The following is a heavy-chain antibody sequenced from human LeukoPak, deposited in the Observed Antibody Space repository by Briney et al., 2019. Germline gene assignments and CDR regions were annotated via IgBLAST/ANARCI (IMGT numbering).Heavy chain of an antibody. CDR3: ARDIEAPGIAFDI. Sequence: GGSLRLSCAASGFTFSSYWMNWVRQVPGKGLEWVANIKQDGSEKYYVDSVKGRFTISRDNAKNSLYLQMNSLRAEDTAVYYCARDIEAPGIAFDIWGQGTMVTVSS. CDR1: GFTFSSYW. V-gene: IGHV3-7*04. D-gene: IGHD6-13*01. CDR2: IKQDGSEK. J-gene: IGHJ3*02.